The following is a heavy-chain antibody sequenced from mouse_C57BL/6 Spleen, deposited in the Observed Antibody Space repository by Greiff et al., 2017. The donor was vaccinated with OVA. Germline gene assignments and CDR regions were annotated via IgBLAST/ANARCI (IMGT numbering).Heavy chain of an antibody. D-gene: IGHD2-4*01. CDR1: GYTFTDYN. V-gene: IGHV1-22*01. J-gene: IGHJ3*01. CDR2: INPNNGGT. CDR3: ARGDYPAWFAY. Sequence: VQLKESGPELVKPGASVKMSCKASGYTFTDYNMHWVKQSHGKSLEWIGYINPNNGGTSYNQKFKGKATLTVNKSSSTAYMELRSLTSEDSAVYYCARGDYPAWFAYWGQGTLVTVSA.